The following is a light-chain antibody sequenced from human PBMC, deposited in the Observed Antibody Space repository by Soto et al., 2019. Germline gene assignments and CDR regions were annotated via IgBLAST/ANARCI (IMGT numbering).Light chain of an antibody. V-gene: IGLV1-44*01. CDR3: AAWEDSLNPSFV. J-gene: IGLJ1*01. Sequence: QSVLTQPPSVSGTPGQKVTISCSGGRANIGSNTVNWYQHLPGTVPKLLIYSNNQRPSGVPDRFSGSKSGTPASLAISGLQSEDEADYYCAAWEDSLNPSFVFGTGTRSPS. CDR2: SNN. CDR1: RANIGSNT.